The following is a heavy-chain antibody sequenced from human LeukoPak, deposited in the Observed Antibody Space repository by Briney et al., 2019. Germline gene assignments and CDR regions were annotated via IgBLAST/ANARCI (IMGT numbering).Heavy chain of an antibody. V-gene: IGHV3-23*01. D-gene: IGHD6-19*01. CDR1: GFTFSTYA. J-gene: IGHJ4*02. CDR3: AKAGIGVVGYFDY. Sequence: PGGCLRLSRAAAGFTFSTYAMSWVRQAPGKGLEWVSAIRGSGSGTYYADSVKGRFTISRDNSKNTLYLQMNSLRDEDSALYYCAKAGIGVVGYFDYWGQGTLVTVSS. CDR2: IRGSGSGT.